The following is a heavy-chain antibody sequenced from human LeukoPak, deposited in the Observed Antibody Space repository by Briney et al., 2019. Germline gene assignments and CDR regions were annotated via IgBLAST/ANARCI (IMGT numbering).Heavy chain of an antibody. CDR3: VKDLESNGELLVY. CDR1: GFTFSSYA. V-gene: IGHV3-64D*06. D-gene: IGHD3-10*01. J-gene: IGHJ4*02. CDR2: ISSNGGST. Sequence: GGSLRLSCSASGFTFSSYAMHWVRQAPGKGLEYVSAISSNGGSTYYADSVKGRFTISKDNSKNTLYLQMSSLRAEDTAVYYCVKDLESNGELLVYWGQGTLVTVSS.